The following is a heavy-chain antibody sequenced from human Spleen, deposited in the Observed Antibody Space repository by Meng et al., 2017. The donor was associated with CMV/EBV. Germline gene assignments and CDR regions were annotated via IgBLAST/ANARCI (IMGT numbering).Heavy chain of an antibody. J-gene: IGHJ5*02. CDR2: INPNPNRGGT. CDR3: ARVRVPAALGWFDP. CDR1: GYTFTSYG. D-gene: IGHD2-2*01. V-gene: IGHV1-2*02. Sequence: ASVKVSCKASGYTFTSYGISWVRQAPGQGLEWMGWINPNPNRGGTNYAQKFQGRVTMTRDTSISTAYMELSRLRSDDTAVYYCARVRVPAALGWFDPWGQGTLVTVSS.